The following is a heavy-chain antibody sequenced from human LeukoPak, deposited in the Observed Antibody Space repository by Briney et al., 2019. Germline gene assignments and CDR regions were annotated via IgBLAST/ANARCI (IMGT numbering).Heavy chain of an antibody. V-gene: IGHV4-34*01. CDR1: GGSFSGYY. CDR2: INHSGST. Sequence: SETLSLTCAVYGGSFSGYYWSWIRQPPGKGLEWIGEINHSGSTNYNPSLKSRVTISVDTSKKQSSLKLCSVTAADTAVYYWARLELRVYYYYYYMDVWGKGTTVTVSS. D-gene: IGHD1-7*01. CDR3: ARLELRVYYYYYYMDV. J-gene: IGHJ6*03.